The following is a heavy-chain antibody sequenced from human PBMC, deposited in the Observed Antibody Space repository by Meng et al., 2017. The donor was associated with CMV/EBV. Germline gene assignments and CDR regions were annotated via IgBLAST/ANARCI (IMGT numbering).Heavy chain of an antibody. CDR2: INPDSGGT. D-gene: IGHD1-26*01. V-gene: IGHV1-2*02. CDR3: ARGVGGTLWHDY. Sequence: ASVKVSCKASGYTFTSYGISWVRQAPGQGLEWMGWINPDSGGTNYAQKFQGRVTMTRDTSISTAYMELSSLRSDDTAVYYCARGVGGTLWHDYWGQGTLVTVSS. J-gene: IGHJ4*02. CDR1: GYTFTSYG.